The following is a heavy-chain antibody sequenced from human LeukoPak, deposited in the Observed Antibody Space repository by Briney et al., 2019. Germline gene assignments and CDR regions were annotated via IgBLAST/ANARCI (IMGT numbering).Heavy chain of an antibody. J-gene: IGHJ4*02. V-gene: IGHV4-59*01. CDR3: ARGGTNFDH. D-gene: IGHD2-8*01. Sequence: SETLSLTCTVPGGSINNYYWSWIWQPPGKGLEWIAYIFYSGNTNYNPSLKSRVTISMDTSKNQFSLKLSSVTTADTAVYYCARGGTNFDHWGQGTLVTVSS. CDR2: IFYSGNT. CDR1: GGSINNYY.